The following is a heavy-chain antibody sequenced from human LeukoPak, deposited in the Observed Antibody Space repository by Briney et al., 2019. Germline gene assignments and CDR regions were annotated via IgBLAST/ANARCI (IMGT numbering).Heavy chain of an antibody. CDR3: AKDLFIAAAGMRYFDY. D-gene: IGHD6-13*01. Sequence: PARSMRLSCAASGFTFSSYAMHWVRPAPGKGLEWVAVISYDGSNKYYADSVKGRFTISRDNSKNTLYLQMNSLRADDTAVYYSAKDLFIAAAGMRYFDYWGQGTLVTVSS. V-gene: IGHV3-30*07. CDR2: ISYDGSNK. CDR1: GFTFSSYA. J-gene: IGHJ4*02.